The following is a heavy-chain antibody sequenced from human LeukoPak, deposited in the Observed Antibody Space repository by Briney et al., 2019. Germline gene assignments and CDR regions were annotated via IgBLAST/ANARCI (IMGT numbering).Heavy chain of an antibody. D-gene: IGHD3-16*02. V-gene: IGHV3-7*01. CDR1: GFTFSSYW. Sequence: GGSLRLSCAASGFTFSSYWMSWVRQAPGKGLEWVANIKQDGSEKYYVNSVKGRFTISRDNAKNSLYLQMNSLRAEDTAVYYCARVIMITFGGVIVGHYFDYWGQGTLVTVSS. CDR3: ARVIMITFGGVIVGHYFDY. CDR2: IKQDGSEK. J-gene: IGHJ4*02.